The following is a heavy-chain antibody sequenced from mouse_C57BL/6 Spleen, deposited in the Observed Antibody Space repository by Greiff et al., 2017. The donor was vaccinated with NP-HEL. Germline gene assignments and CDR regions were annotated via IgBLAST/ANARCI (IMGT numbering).Heavy chain of an antibody. D-gene: IGHD1-1*01. CDR2: INPSSGYT. CDR1: GYTFTSYT. J-gene: IGHJ2*01. V-gene: IGHV1-4*01. CDR3: ARESTTVVASTPFDY. Sequence: QVQLQQSGAELARPGASVKMSCKASGYTFTSYTMHWVKQRPGQGLEWIGYINPSSGYTKYNQKFKDKATLTADKSSSTAYMQLSSLTSEDSAVYYCARESTTVVASTPFDYWGQGTTLTVSS.